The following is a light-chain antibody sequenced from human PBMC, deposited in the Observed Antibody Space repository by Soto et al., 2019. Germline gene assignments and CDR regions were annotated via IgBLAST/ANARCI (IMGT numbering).Light chain of an antibody. Sequence: QSALTQPASVSGSPGQSITISCTGTSSAIGHYDYVSWYQQHPGKAPKLMIYHVTYRPSGVSNRYSGSKSGNSASLTISGLQADDEADYYCCSLTTSHTYVFGSGTKVTVL. CDR2: HVT. J-gene: IGLJ1*01. CDR3: CSLTTSHTYV. V-gene: IGLV2-14*03. CDR1: SSAIGHYDY.